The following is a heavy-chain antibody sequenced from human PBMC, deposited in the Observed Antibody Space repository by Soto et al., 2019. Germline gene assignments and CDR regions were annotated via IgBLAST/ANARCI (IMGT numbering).Heavy chain of an antibody. CDR3: ARDIYSYGSVGTPDI. Sequence: QEQLMESGGGVVQPGRSLRLSCVASGFSFSSQAMHWVRQAPGKGLEWVAAISNDGNRQLYADSVKDRFTISRDNSRNTLDLXMXXLXTEDTGVYFCARDIYSYGSVGTPDIWGQGTMVTVSS. CDR2: ISNDGNRQ. V-gene: IGHV3-30-3*01. CDR1: GFSFSSQA. J-gene: IGHJ3*02. D-gene: IGHD5-18*01.